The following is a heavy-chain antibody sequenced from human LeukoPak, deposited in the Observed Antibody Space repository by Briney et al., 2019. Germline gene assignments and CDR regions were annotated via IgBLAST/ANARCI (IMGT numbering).Heavy chain of an antibody. CDR2: ISASSRTT. Sequence: GGSLRLSCETSGVIFSSLSLNWVRQHPGKGLGWLSYISASSRTTYYADSVKGRFIVSRDNAKNSLFLQMDSLRADDTALYYCASQSSGSSTRAPDFWGQGTVVTISS. D-gene: IGHD1-26*01. J-gene: IGHJ4*02. V-gene: IGHV3-48*04. CDR3: ASQSSGSSTRAPDF. CDR1: GVIFSSLS.